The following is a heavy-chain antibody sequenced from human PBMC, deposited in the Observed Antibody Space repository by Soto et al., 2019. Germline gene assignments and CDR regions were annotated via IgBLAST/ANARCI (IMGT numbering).Heavy chain of an antibody. V-gene: IGHV3-53*01. CDR2: LQTDLTS. CDR1: GFTVSSNY. J-gene: IGHJ4*01. CDR3: ARVYGYLASYFDY. Sequence: QLVESGGNLIQPGGSLRLSCAASGFTVSSNYMTWVRQAPGKGLEWVSILQTDLTSFYADSVKGRFAISRDNSKNTLYLQMNSLRVEDTAVYFCARVYGYLASYFDYWGQGILVTVSS. D-gene: IGHD3-3*02.